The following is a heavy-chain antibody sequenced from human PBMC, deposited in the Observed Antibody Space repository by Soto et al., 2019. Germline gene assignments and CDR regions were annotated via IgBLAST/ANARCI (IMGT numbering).Heavy chain of an antibody. CDR3: ARDRDHCSGGSCYSWYFDY. CDR2: IIPILGIA. V-gene: IGHV1-69*08. CDR1: GGTFSSYT. J-gene: IGHJ4*02. D-gene: IGHD2-15*01. Sequence: QVQLVQSGAEVKKPGSSVKVSCKASGGTFSSYTISWVRQAPGQGLEWMGRIIPILGIANYAQKVQGRVTITADKSTSTAYMELSSLRSEDTAVYYCARDRDHCSGGSCYSWYFDYWGQGTLVTVSS.